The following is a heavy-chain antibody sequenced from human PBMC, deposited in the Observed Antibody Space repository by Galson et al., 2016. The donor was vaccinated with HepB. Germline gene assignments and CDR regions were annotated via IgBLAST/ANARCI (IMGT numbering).Heavy chain of an antibody. CDR2: IHDSVST. CDR3: ARADNYYGSGTYHEAFDI. J-gene: IGHJ3*02. CDR1: GGSISSYY. V-gene: IGHV4-59*01. Sequence: ETLSLTCTVSGGSISSYYWSWIRQPPGKGLEWIGNIHDSVSTNNNPSLKSRVTILVATSKNQFSLKLSSVTAADTAVYYCARADNYYGSGTYHEAFDIWGQGTMVTVSS. D-gene: IGHD3-10*01.